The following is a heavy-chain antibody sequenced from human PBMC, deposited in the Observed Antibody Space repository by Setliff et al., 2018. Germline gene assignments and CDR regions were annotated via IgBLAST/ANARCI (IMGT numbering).Heavy chain of an antibody. D-gene: IGHD2-2*01. Sequence: SETLSLTCTVSGDSISSGSYHWSWIRKPAGKGLEWIGRIHPSGSTNYNPSPKSRVTMSVDKSKNQFSLNLNSVTAADTAVYYFRLAHCNDTSCEEALDYWSQGTLVTVSS. V-gene: IGHV4-61*02. CDR3: RLAHCNDTSCEEALDY. J-gene: IGHJ4*02. CDR1: GDSISSGSYH. CDR2: IHPSGST.